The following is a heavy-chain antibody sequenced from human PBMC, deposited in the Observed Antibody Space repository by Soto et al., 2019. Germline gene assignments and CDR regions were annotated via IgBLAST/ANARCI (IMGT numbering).Heavy chain of an antibody. Sequence: PGESLKTFCNASVYSFDSYWIGWVRQMPGKGLEWMGIVHPGNSDIRYSPSFQGQVNVSVDRSISTAYLQCSRLKASATAMYYGADLTGVTFHWGQGTLVTVSS. J-gene: IGHJ4*02. CDR2: VHPGNSDI. CDR3: ADLTGVTFH. CDR1: VYSFDSYW. D-gene: IGHD1-20*01. V-gene: IGHV5-51*01.